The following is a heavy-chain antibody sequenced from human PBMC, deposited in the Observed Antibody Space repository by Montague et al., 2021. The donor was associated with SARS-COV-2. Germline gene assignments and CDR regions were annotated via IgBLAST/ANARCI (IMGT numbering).Heavy chain of an antibody. V-gene: IGHV4-39*01. CDR1: GDSVKTNLYC. J-gene: IGHJ4*02. Sequence: SETLSLTCTVSGDSVKTNLYCWGWIRQPPGKGLEWIGNIYYTGTTYYNPSRKSRVTMSVDTSKNQFSLKLPSVTAADTAVYYCANADRCSSGIYYSLFDSWGQGSLVTVSS. CDR2: IYYTGTT. D-gene: IGHD2-15*01. CDR3: ANADRCSSGIYYSLFDS.